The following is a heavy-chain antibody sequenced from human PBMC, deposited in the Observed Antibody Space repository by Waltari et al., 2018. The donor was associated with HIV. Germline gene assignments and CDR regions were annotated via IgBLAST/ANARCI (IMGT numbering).Heavy chain of an antibody. Sequence: EVELVESGGGLGQPGRSLRLSCAPSGLPFTSSWMYWVSRAPGKGLGLVSLINIDATTTTEDDAVKVRFSISRDNAKNTVYLHMNGLGAEDTAVYYYARASGSKWHMSYWGQGTLVIVS. J-gene: IGHJ4*02. D-gene: IGHD5-12*01. V-gene: IGHV3-74*03. CDR3: ARASGSKWHMSY. CDR2: INIDATTT. CDR1: GLPFTSSW.